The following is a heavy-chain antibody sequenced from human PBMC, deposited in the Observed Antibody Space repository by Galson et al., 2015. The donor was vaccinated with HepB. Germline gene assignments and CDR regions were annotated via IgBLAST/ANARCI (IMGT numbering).Heavy chain of an antibody. CDR2: INPHSGGT. V-gene: IGHV1-2*02. D-gene: IGHD3-3*01. CDR1: GYTFTGYY. J-gene: IGHJ4*02. Sequence: SVKVSCKASGYTFTGYYIHWVRQVPGQGLEWMGWINPHSGGTNYAQKFQGRVTMTRDTSISTAYMELSSLRSDDTAVYCCVTQGFGVVSIFDYWGQGTLVTVSS. CDR3: VTQGFGVVSIFDY.